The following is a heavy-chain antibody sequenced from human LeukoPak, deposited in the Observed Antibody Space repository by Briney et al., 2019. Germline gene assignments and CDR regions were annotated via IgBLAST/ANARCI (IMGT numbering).Heavy chain of an antibody. CDR2: IYYSGST. D-gene: IGHD2-2*01. V-gene: IGHV4-39*01. Sequence: PSETLSLTCTVSGGSISSSSYYWGWIRQPPGKGLEWIGSIYYSGSTYYNPSLKSRVTISVDTSKNQFSLKLSSVTAADTAVYYCARQVPATRLARSGYFDYWGQGTLVTVSS. CDR1: GGSISSSSYY. J-gene: IGHJ4*02. CDR3: ARQVPATRLARSGYFDY.